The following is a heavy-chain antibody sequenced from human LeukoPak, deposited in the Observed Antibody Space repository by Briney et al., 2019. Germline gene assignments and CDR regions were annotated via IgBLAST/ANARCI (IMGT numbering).Heavy chain of an antibody. CDR1: GGSFSGYY. Sequence: SETLSLTCAVYGGSFSGYYWSWIRQPPGKGLEWIGEINHSGSTNYNPSLKSRVTISVDTSKNQFSLKLSSVTAADTAVYYCARAPSGSYHVYYFDYWGQGTLVTVSS. CDR2: INHSGST. J-gene: IGHJ4*02. V-gene: IGHV4-34*01. CDR3: ARAPSGSYHVYYFDY. D-gene: IGHD1-26*01.